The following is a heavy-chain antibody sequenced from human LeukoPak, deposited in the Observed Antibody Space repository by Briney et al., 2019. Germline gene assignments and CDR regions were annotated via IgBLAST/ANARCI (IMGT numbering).Heavy chain of an antibody. CDR3: ARDPTLSIAAAGTEIDH. CDR1: GGTFSSYA. CDR2: IIPIFGTA. V-gene: IGHV1-69*05. J-gene: IGHJ4*02. Sequence: SVKVSCKASGGTFSSYAISWVRQAPGQGLEWMGGIIPIFGTANYAQKFQGRVTITTDESTSTAYMELSSLRSEDTAVYYCARDPTLSIAAAGTEIDHGGQGTLVTVSS. D-gene: IGHD6-13*01.